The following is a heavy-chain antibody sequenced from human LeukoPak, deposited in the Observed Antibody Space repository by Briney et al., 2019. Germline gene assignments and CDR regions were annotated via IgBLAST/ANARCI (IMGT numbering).Heavy chain of an antibody. V-gene: IGHV3-23*01. CDR3: AKEDSGYDSFDY. CDR1: GITFSTYA. J-gene: IGHJ4*02. D-gene: IGHD5-12*01. Sequence: GGSLRLSCAASGITFSTYAMSWVRQAPGKGLEWVSGISGSDGSTHYADSVKGRFTISRDNSKNTLFLQMNGLRAEDTAVYYCAKEDSGYDSFDYWGQGTLVTVSP. CDR2: ISGSDGST.